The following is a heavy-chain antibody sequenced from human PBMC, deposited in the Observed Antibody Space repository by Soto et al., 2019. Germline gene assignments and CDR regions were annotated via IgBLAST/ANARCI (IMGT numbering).Heavy chain of an antibody. V-gene: IGHV3-30*18. CDR2: ISYEGSEK. J-gene: IGHJ4*02. CDR3: VKDKGAAAGFDY. D-gene: IGHD6-13*01. Sequence: QVHRVESGGGVVQPGRSLRLSCAASGFTFSNNGMHWVRQAPGKGLEWMGVISYEGSEKYYAGSVKGRFTISRDNSKNTLYLQMDTLRAEDTAIYYCVKDKGAAAGFDYWGQGILVTVSS. CDR1: GFTFSNNG.